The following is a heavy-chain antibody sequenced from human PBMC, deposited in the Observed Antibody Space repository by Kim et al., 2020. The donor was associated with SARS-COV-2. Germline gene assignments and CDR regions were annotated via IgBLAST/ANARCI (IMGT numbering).Heavy chain of an antibody. Sequence: YAGSGKYRFTISRGNAKNSLYLQMNSLRAEDTALYYCAKDSIAVAGTLGYWGQGTLVTVSS. D-gene: IGHD6-13*01. CDR3: AKDSIAVAGTLGY. J-gene: IGHJ4*02. V-gene: IGHV3-9*01.